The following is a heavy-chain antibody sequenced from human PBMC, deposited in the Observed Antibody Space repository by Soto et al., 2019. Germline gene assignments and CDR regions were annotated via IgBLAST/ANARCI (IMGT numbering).Heavy chain of an antibody. CDR3: ARLIWGTYCGGDCYKGYYYYYMDV. CDR1: GGSISSSSYY. Sequence: SETLSLTCTVSGGSISSSSYYWGWIRQPPGKGLEWIGSIYYSGSTYYNPSLKSRVTISVDTSKNQFSLKLSSVTAADTAVYYCARLIWGTYCGGDCYKGYYYYYMDVWGKGTTVTVSS. D-gene: IGHD2-21*01. CDR2: IYYSGST. V-gene: IGHV4-39*01. J-gene: IGHJ6*03.